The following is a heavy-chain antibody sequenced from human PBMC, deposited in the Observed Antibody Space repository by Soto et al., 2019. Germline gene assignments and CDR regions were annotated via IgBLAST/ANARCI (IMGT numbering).Heavy chain of an antibody. CDR2: INHSRNT. CDR1: VGSFSGYY. V-gene: IGHV4-34*01. J-gene: IGHJ4*02. Sequence: QEQLQQWGAGLLKPSETLSLTCAVYVGSFSGYYWSWIRKPPGKGLEWIGEINHSRNTNYNPSLKSRVTISVDTSKNQFSLKLTSLTAADTAVYYCVRGPGCDCSPYWGQGTRVTVSS. CDR3: VRGPGCDCSPY. D-gene: IGHD2-21*02.